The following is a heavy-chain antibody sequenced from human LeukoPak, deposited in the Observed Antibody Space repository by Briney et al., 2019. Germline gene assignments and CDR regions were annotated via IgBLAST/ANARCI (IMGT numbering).Heavy chain of an antibody. J-gene: IGHJ5*02. Sequence: SETLSLTCTVSGGSISSYYWSWIRQPPGKRLEWIGYIYYSGSTNYNPSLKSRVTISVDTSKNQFSLKLSSVTAADTAVYYCARDSDHCSGGSCYSGWFDPWGQGTLVTVSS. CDR3: ARDSDHCSGGSCYSGWFDP. D-gene: IGHD2-15*01. CDR2: IYYSGST. V-gene: IGHV4-59*01. CDR1: GGSISSYY.